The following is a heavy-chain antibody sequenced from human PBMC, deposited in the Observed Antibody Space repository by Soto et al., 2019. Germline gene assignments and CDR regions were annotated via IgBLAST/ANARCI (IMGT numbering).Heavy chain of an antibody. CDR1: GFTFSIYG. CDR2: ISYDGSNK. CDR3: AKVAAAHLPWFDP. V-gene: IGHV3-30*18. J-gene: IGHJ5*02. D-gene: IGHD6-13*01. Sequence: HPGGSLRLSCAASGFTFSIYGMHWVRHAPGKGLEWVAVISYDGSNKYYADSVKGRFTISRDNSKNTLYLQMNSLRAEDTAVYYCAKVAAAHLPWFDPWGQGTLVTVSS.